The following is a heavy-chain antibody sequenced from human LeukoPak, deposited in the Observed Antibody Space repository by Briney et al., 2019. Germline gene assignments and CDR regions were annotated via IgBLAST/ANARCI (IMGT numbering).Heavy chain of an antibody. CDR3: VRGRGSYGWFDP. CDR1: GFTSSSYW. J-gene: IGHJ5*02. Sequence: GGSLRLSCAASGFTSSSYWMHWVRQVPGKGLVWVSRVSGDGTARNYVDSVKGRFTISRDDAKNTVDLQMNSLRGEDTAVYYCVRGRGSYGWFDPWGQGTLVTVSS. CDR2: VSGDGTAR. D-gene: IGHD3-10*01. V-gene: IGHV3-74*01.